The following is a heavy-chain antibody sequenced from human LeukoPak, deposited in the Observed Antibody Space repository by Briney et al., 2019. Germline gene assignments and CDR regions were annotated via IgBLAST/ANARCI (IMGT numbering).Heavy chain of an antibody. Sequence: ASVTVSCKASGYTFTSYDINWVRQATGQGLEWMGWMNPNSGNTGYAQKFQGRVTMTRNTSISTAYMELSSLRSEDTAVYYCARGRREVRGVIQYFDYWGQGTLVTVSS. J-gene: IGHJ4*02. D-gene: IGHD3-10*01. CDR2: MNPNSGNT. CDR3: ARGRREVRGVIQYFDY. V-gene: IGHV1-8*01. CDR1: GYTFTSYD.